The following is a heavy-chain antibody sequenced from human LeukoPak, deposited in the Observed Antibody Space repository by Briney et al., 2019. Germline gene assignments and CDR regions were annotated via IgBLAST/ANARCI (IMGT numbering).Heavy chain of an antibody. D-gene: IGHD2-2*01. CDR1: GGSISTTSYY. Sequence: SETLSLTCTVSGGSISTTSYYWGWIRQPPGKGLEWIGSIYYTGSTYYNPSLKSRVTISVDTSKNQFSLKLSSVTAADTAVYYCARRDIVVVPAAIGFDPWGQGTLVTVSS. V-gene: IGHV4-39*01. CDR2: IYYTGST. CDR3: ARRDIVVVPAAIGFDP. J-gene: IGHJ5*02.